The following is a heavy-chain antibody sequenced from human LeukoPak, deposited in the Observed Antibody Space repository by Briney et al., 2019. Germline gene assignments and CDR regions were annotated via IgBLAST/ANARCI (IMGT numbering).Heavy chain of an antibody. J-gene: IGHJ5*02. D-gene: IGHD3-22*01. CDR1: GGSISSGDYY. Sequence: SETLSLTCTVSGGSISSGDYYWSWIRQPPGKGLEWIAYMYYSGSTYYNPSLKSRVTMSADTSKNQLSLRLSSVTAADTAVYYCARPYYHDRRIDPWGQGILVNVSS. V-gene: IGHV4-30-4*01. CDR2: MYYSGST. CDR3: ARPYYHDRRIDP.